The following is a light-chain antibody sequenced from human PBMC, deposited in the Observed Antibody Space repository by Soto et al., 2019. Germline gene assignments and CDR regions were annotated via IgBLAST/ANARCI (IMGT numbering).Light chain of an antibody. Sequence: QSVLTQPPSVSGAPGQRVTISCTGSSSNIGAGYDVHWYQQLPGTAPKLLIYDNSQRPSGVPDRFSGSESGASASLAISGLQSEDEADYYCAAWDDSLNAWVFGGGTKVTVL. V-gene: IGLV1-40*01. CDR2: DNS. CDR3: AAWDDSLNAWV. J-gene: IGLJ3*02. CDR1: SSNIGAGYD.